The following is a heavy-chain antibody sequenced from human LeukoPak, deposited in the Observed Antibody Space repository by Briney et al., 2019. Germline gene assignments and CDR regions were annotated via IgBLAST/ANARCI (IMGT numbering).Heavy chain of an antibody. Sequence: SETLSLTCTVSGGSMNNLYWSWIRQPAGKGLEWLGRIYTSGRTKYNPSLKSRLTMLVDTSKNQFSLKLSSVTAADTAVYFCARGGDGVTTSSFDHWGQGTLVTVSS. CDR1: GGSMNNLY. D-gene: IGHD2-21*02. J-gene: IGHJ4*02. CDR3: ARGGDGVTTSSFDH. CDR2: IYTSGRT. V-gene: IGHV4-4*07.